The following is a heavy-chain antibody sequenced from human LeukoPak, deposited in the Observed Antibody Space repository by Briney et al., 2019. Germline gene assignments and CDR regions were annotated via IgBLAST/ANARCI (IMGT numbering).Heavy chain of an antibody. J-gene: IGHJ2*01. Sequence: SETLSLTCTVSGGSISSGANYWSWIRQHPGKGLEWIGYIYYSGSTFYNPSLKSRVTISVDTSKNQFSLQLSSVTAADTAVYYCETMIPDGSGENWYFDLWGRGTLVTVSS. CDR3: ETMIPDGSGENWYFDL. V-gene: IGHV4-31*03. CDR2: IYYSGST. CDR1: GGSISSGANY. D-gene: IGHD3-10*01.